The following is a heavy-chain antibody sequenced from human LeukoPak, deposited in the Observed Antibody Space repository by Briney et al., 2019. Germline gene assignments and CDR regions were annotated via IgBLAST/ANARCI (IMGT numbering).Heavy chain of an antibody. CDR2: ISESGTTI. CDR1: GFTFSSYE. D-gene: IGHD3-10*01. J-gene: IGHJ4*02. CDR3: AREDVESYYGGGFDY. Sequence: PGGSLRLSCAASGFTFSSYEMNWYRQAPGKGLEWVSYISESGTTIYYADSVKGRFTISRDNAKSSLYLLMNSLRVEDTALYYCAREDVESYYGGGFDYWGPGTLVTVSS. V-gene: IGHV3-48*03.